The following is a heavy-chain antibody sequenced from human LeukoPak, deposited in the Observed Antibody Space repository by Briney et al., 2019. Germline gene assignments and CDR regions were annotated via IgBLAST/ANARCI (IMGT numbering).Heavy chain of an antibody. CDR3: ANLGALYGDYVGNDY. Sequence: GGSLRLSCAASGFTFSSYSMNWVRQAPGKGLEWVAVISYDGSNKYYADSVKGRFTISRDNSKNTLYLQMNSLRAEDTAVYYCANLGALYGDYVGNDYWGQGTLVTVSS. V-gene: IGHV3-30*18. J-gene: IGHJ4*02. CDR2: ISYDGSNK. D-gene: IGHD4-17*01. CDR1: GFTFSSYS.